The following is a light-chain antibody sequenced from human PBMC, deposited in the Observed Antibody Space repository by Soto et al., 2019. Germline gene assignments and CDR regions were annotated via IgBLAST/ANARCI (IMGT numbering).Light chain of an antibody. V-gene: IGKV3-20*01. CDR1: QNINSNY. Sequence: EIVLTQSPGTLSVSPGERVTLSCRASQNINSNYFAWYQQKPGQAPRLLIHGALNRAAGIPDRFSGSGSGTDFTLTISRLEPEDFAVYSCQQYDRSPMYTFGQGTQLEIK. CDR3: QQYDRSPMYT. CDR2: GAL. J-gene: IGKJ2*01.